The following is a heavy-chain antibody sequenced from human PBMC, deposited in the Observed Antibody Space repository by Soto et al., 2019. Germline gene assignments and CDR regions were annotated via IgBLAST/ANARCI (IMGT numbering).Heavy chain of an antibody. CDR3: ARAGSGYYFDH. V-gene: IGHV4-59*01. CDR2: IDYSGST. D-gene: IGHD3-22*01. CDR1: GGSITSYY. Sequence: SETLSLTCTVSGGSITSYYWTWIRQPPGKGLEWIGYIDYSGSTNYSPSLKSRITMSVNTSKNQFSLKLSSVTAADTAVYYCARAGSGYYFDHRGQGALVTVSS. J-gene: IGHJ4*02.